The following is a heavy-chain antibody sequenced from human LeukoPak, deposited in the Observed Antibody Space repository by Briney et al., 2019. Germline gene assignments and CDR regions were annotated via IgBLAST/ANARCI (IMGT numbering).Heavy chain of an antibody. J-gene: IGHJ3*02. CDR2: IYYSGST. CDR3: ARDLTTVIDDAFDI. D-gene: IGHD4-17*01. V-gene: IGHV4-61*05. CDR1: GGSISSSSYY. Sequence: PSETLSLTCTVSGGSISSSSYYWGWIRQPPGKGLEWIGYIYYSGSTNYNPSLKSRVTISVDTSKNQFSLKLSSVTAADTAVYYCARDLTTVIDDAFDIWGQGTMVTVSS.